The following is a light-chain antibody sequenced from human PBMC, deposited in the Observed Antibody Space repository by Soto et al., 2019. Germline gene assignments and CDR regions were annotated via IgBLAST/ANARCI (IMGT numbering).Light chain of an antibody. V-gene: IGLV2-14*01. CDR3: ISYTGSSTSYV. Sequence: QSVLTQPASVSGSPGQSITISCSGTRSDIGSYNYVAWYQQFPGKTPKILIYGVSNRPSGVSSRFPGSKSGNTASLTISGLQAEDEADYYCISYTGSSTSYVFGSGTKVTV. CDR2: GVS. J-gene: IGLJ1*01. CDR1: RSDIGSYNY.